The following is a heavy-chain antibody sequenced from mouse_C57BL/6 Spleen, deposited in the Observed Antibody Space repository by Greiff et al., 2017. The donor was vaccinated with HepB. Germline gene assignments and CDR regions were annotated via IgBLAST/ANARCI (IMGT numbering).Heavy chain of an antibody. CDR1: GFSLTSYG. CDR3: ARHGDGYSHWYFDV. Sequence: VQGVESGPGLVAPSQSLSITCTVPGFSLTSYGVHWVRQPPGKGLEWLVVIWSDGSTTYNSALKSRLSISKDNSKSQVFLKMNSLQTDDTAMYYCARHGDGYSHWYFDVWGTGTTVTVSS. V-gene: IGHV2-6-1*01. D-gene: IGHD2-3*01. CDR2: IWSDGST. J-gene: IGHJ1*03.